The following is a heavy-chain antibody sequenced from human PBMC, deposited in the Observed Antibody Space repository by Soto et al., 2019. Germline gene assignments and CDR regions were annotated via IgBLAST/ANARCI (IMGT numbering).Heavy chain of an antibody. CDR2: INAGNGNT. CDR3: ARVTLLVRGVTTHYYYGMDV. D-gene: IGHD3-10*01. Sequence: QVQLVQSGAEVKKPGASVKVSCKASGYTFTSYAMHWVRQAPGQRLEWMGWINAGNGNTKYSQKFQGRVTITRDTSASTAYMELSSLRSEDTAVYYCARVTLLVRGVTTHYYYGMDVWGQGTTVTVSS. J-gene: IGHJ6*02. V-gene: IGHV1-3*01. CDR1: GYTFTSYA.